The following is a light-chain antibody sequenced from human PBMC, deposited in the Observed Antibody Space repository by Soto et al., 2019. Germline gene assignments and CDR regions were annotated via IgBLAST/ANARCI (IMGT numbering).Light chain of an antibody. CDR2: GAS. Sequence: DLQMTQSPSSLSASVGDRVTITCRASHSVRSYLNWYQQKPGKAPKVQIHGASTLQSGVPSRFSGKGSATDFTLPLSSLPPEDFSTYYCQHSINTPYTFGQGPKLEIK. CDR1: HSVRSY. J-gene: IGKJ2*01. V-gene: IGKV1-39*01. CDR3: QHSINTPYT.